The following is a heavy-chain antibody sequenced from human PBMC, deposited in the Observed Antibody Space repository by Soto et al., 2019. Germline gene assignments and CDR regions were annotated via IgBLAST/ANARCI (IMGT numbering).Heavy chain of an antibody. CDR1: GYIFTNND. CDR3: AREGDCSSTSCYGEYYYYGMDV. CDR2: IIPIFGTA. Sequence: ASVKVSCKASGYIFTNNDITWVRQAPGQVLEWMGGIIPIFGTANYAQKFQGRVTITADESTSTAYMELSSLRSEDTAVYYCAREGDCSSTSCYGEYYYYGMDVWGQGTTVTVSS. J-gene: IGHJ6*02. V-gene: IGHV1-69*13. D-gene: IGHD2-2*01.